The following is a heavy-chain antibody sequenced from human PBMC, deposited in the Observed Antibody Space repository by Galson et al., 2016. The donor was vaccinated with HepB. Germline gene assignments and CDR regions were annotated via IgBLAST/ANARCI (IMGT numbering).Heavy chain of an antibody. V-gene: IGHV3-53*01. CDR3: TRLRLPIAAAGHFDH. J-gene: IGHJ4*02. CDR1: GVIVSDTY. Sequence: SLRLSCAASGVIVSDTYMSWVRQSPGKGLEWVAVLYSGGATYYPDSVKGRFSISRDDSKNTLFLQMNNLSPADTALYYCTRLRLPIAAAGHFDHWGQGTLVTVSS. D-gene: IGHD6-13*01. CDR2: LYSGGAT.